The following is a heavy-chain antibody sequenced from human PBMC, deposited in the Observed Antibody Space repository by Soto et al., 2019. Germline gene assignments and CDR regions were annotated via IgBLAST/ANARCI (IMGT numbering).Heavy chain of an antibody. V-gene: IGHV1-69*08. CDR2: IIPILGIA. D-gene: IGHD3-10*01. J-gene: IGHJ5*02. CDR1: GGTFSSYT. CDR3: ARDLFGSGRSNWFDP. Sequence: QVRLVQSGAEVKKPGSSVKVSCKASGGTFSSYTISWVRQAPGQGLEWMGRIIPILGIANYAQKFQGRVTITADKSTSTAYMELSSLRSEDTAVYYCARDLFGSGRSNWFDPWGQGTLVTVSS.